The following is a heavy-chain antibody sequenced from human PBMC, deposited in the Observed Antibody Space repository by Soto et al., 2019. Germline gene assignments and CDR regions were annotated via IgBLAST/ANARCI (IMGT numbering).Heavy chain of an antibody. CDR2: TYYRSKWYN. Sequence: SQTLSLPCPISGDSVSSNSAGWNWIRQSPSRGLEWLGRTYYRSKWYNEYAVSVKSRITINPDTSRNQISLQLNSVTPEDTAVYYCARDIDFGYWGRGTQVTVSS. CDR3: ARDIDFGY. J-gene: IGHJ4*02. CDR1: GDSVSSNSAG. D-gene: IGHD3-3*01. V-gene: IGHV6-1*01.